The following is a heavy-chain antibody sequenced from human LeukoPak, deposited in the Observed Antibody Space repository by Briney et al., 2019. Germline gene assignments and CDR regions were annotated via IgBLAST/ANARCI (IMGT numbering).Heavy chain of an antibody. V-gene: IGHV3-23*01. Sequence: PGGSLRLSCAASGFTFSSYAMSWVRQAPGKGLEWVSAISGSGGSTYYADSVKGRFTISRDNSKNTLYLQKNSLRAEDTAAYCWAKVLGCKYSSSSYGDHWGQGTLVTVSS. CDR3: AKVLGCKYSSSSYGDH. J-gene: IGHJ4*02. D-gene: IGHD6-13*01. CDR1: GFTFSSYA. CDR2: ISGSGGST.